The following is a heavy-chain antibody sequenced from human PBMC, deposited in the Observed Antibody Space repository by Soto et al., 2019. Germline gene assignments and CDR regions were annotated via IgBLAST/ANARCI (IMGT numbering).Heavy chain of an antibody. Sequence: GGSLRLSCAASGFTVRGTSFTWVRQAPGKGLEWLSVTYTNGNTFYADSVKGRFTVSRDNSKNTLYLQLNSLRADDTAVYYCARDVKAGDNNWYFDLWGRGTLVTVSS. CDR2: TYTNGNT. J-gene: IGHJ2*01. V-gene: IGHV3-66*01. CDR3: ARDVKAGDNNWYFDL. D-gene: IGHD1-1*01. CDR1: GFTVRGTS.